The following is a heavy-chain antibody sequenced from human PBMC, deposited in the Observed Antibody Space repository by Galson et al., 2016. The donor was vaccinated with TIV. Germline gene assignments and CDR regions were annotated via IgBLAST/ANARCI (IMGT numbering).Heavy chain of an antibody. Sequence: CAISGDSFSSTSAAWNWIRQSPSRGLEWLGRTYYRSTWYNDYAASMKRRITINPDTSKNQFSLQLTSVTPEDAAVYYCARGAPSVFGVIMTLDYWGQGTLVTVSS. D-gene: IGHD3-3*01. CDR1: GDSFSSTSAA. CDR3: ARGAPSVFGVIMTLDY. V-gene: IGHV6-1*01. CDR2: TYYRSTWYN. J-gene: IGHJ4*02.